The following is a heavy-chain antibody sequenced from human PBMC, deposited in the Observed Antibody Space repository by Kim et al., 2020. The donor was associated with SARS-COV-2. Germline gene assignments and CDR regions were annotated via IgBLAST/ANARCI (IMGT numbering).Heavy chain of an antibody. J-gene: IGHJ6*02. CDR2: IYSGRAT. D-gene: IGHD6-25*01. Sequence: SETLSLRCTVSGVSVTGYYWSWVRQSPEKGLEWIGYIYSGRATMYNPPLNSRVTISVDTSKNQFSLQLVSVTAADTAVYYCTRHADVPALRNGLDVWGQG. CDR3: TRHADVPALRNGLDV. CDR1: GVSVTGYY. V-gene: IGHV4-59*08.